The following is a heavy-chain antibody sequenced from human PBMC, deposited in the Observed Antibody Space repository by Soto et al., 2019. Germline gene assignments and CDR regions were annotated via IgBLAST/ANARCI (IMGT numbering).Heavy chain of an antibody. CDR2: IRSKANSYAT. CDR1: GFTFSGSA. J-gene: IGHJ3*02. D-gene: IGHD1-26*01. Sequence: GGSLRLSCAASGFTFSGSAMHWVRQASGKGLEWVGRIRSKANSYATAYAASVKGRITISRDDSKNTAYLQMNSLKTEDTAVYYCTETSGSYSDAFDIWGQGTMVTVSS. CDR3: TETSGSYSDAFDI. V-gene: IGHV3-73*01.